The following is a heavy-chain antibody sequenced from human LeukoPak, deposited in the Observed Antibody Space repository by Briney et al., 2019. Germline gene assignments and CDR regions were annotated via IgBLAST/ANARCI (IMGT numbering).Heavy chain of an antibody. CDR2: IIPILGIA. D-gene: IGHD3-10*01. CDR3: ARDLGVEGWFDP. V-gene: IGHV1-69*04. J-gene: IGHJ5*02. Sequence: GASVKVSCKASGGTFSSYAISWVRQAPGQGLEWMGRIIPILGIANYAQKFQGRVTITADKSTSTAYMELSSLRSEDTAVYYCARDLGVEGWFDPWGQGTLVTVSS. CDR1: GGTFSSYA.